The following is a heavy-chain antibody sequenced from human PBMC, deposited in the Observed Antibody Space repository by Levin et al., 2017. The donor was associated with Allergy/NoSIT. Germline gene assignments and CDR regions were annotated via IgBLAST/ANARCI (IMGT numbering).Heavy chain of an antibody. CDR1: GFSISSSNW. V-gene: IGHV4-4*02. J-gene: IGHJ5*02. CDR3: AVSFSPYP. CDR2: IYHTGST. D-gene: IGHD3-16*01. Sequence: PGGSLRLSCAVSGFSISSSNWWSWVRQPPGKGLEWIGHIYHTGSTNYNPSLQSRVSISVDRSKNQFSLDLMSVTAADTAVYYCAVSFSPYPWGQGTLVTVSS.